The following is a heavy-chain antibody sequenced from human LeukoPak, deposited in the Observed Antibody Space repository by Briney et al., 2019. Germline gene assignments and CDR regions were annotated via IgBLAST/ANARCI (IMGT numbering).Heavy chain of an antibody. Sequence: PSETLSLTCAVYGGSFSGYYWSWVRQAPGKGLEWVSVIYSGGSTYYADSVKGRFTISRDNSKNTLYLQMNSLRAEDTAVYYCARDPSGYWGQGTLVTVSS. CDR1: GGSFSGYY. V-gene: IGHV3-53*01. D-gene: IGHD6-25*01. J-gene: IGHJ4*02. CDR2: IYSGGST. CDR3: ARDPSGY.